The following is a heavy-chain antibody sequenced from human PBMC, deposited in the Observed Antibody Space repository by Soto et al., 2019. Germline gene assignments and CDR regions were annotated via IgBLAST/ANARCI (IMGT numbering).Heavy chain of an antibody. V-gene: IGHV4-34*01. Sequence: SSETPSPTCAVYGGAFSGYYWGWVRPPPGEGVEWIGEINHSGSTNYNPSLKSRVTISVDTSKNQFSLKLSSVTAADTAVYYCAREAIRYFDWLPSGYWFDPWGQGTLVTVSS. D-gene: IGHD3-9*01. CDR3: AREAIRYFDWLPSGYWFDP. J-gene: IGHJ5*02. CDR1: GGAFSGYY. CDR2: INHSGST.